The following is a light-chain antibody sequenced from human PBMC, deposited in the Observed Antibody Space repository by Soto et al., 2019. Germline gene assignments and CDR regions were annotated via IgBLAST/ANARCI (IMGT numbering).Light chain of an antibody. CDR1: QSVSNW. J-gene: IGKJ1*01. V-gene: IGKV1-5*01. CDR2: DAS. Sequence: DIQMTQSPSTPSASVGDRVTITCRASQSVSNWLAWYQQKPGKAPNLLIYDASSLESGVPSRFSGSGSGTEFTLTISSLQPDDFATYSCQQYTPNSRTFGQGTKVDIK. CDR3: QQYTPNSRT.